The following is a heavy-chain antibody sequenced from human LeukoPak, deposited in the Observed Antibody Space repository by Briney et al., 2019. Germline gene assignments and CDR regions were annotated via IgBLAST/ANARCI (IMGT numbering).Heavy chain of an antibody. V-gene: IGHV4-39*01. CDR1: GGSVSSSSSY. J-gene: IGHJ6*03. CDR3: VRQNSDYYYYYLDV. CDR2: VYYSGTT. D-gene: IGHD1-7*01. Sequence: SETLSLTCTVSGGSVSSSSSYWAWIRQPPGRGLEGIGRVYYSGTTYYNTSLESLATISEDTSRNRFSLMLSSVTAADTAVYYCVRQNSDYYYYYLDVWGEGTTVIVSS.